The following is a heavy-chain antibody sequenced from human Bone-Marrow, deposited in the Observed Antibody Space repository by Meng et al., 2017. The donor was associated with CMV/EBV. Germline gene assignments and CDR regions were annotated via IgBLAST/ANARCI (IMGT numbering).Heavy chain of an antibody. Sequence: SVYSFANSGIACARQATGQGLEWMGWMNPNSGNAGYAQKFQGRVAMTRDTSITTAYMELNSLTSEDTAVYYCAKRNYGDSVRWFDPWGLGTLVTVSS. CDR3: AKRNYGDSVRWFDP. V-gene: IGHV1-8*01. D-gene: IGHD4-17*01. J-gene: IGHJ5*02. CDR2: MNPNSGNA. CDR1: VYSFANSG.